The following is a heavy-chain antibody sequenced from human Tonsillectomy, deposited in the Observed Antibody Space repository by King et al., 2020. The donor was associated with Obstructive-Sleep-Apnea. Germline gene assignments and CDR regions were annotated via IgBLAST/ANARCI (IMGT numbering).Heavy chain of an antibody. D-gene: IGHD4-17*01. CDR2: IRYDGSNK. Sequence: VQLVESGGGVVQPGRSLRLSCAASGFTFSSYGMHWVRQAPGKGLEWVAFIRYDGSNKYYADSVKGRFTISRDNSKNTLYLQMNSLRAEDTAVDYCAKAYGDYRTPSDYWGQGTLVTVSS. J-gene: IGHJ4*02. V-gene: IGHV3-30*02. CDR1: GFTFSSYG. CDR3: AKAYGDYRTPSDY.